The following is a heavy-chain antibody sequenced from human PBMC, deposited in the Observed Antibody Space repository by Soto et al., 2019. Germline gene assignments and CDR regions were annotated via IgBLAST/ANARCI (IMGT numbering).Heavy chain of an antibody. J-gene: IGHJ4*02. CDR3: ARESYSSSWGQLPKYYFDY. Sequence: QVQLQESGPGLVKPSGTLSLTCAVSGGSISSSNWWSWVRQPPGKGLEWIGEIYHSGSTNYNPSLKSRVTISVDKSKNQFSLKLSSVTAADTAVYYCARESYSSSWGQLPKYYFDYWGQGTLVTVSS. CDR2: IYHSGST. CDR1: GGSISSSNW. D-gene: IGHD6-13*01. V-gene: IGHV4-4*02.